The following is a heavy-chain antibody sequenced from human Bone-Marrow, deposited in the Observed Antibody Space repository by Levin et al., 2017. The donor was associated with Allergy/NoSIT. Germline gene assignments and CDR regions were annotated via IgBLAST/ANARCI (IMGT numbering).Heavy chain of an antibody. J-gene: IGHJ4*02. D-gene: IGHD3-9*01. Sequence: GKGGEGLAVIWYDGSNKYYADSVKGRFTISRDNSKNTLYLQMNSLRAEDTAVYYCARERVVLRYFDWFPKPGETYYFDYWGQGTLVTVSS. CDR2: IWYDGSNK. V-gene: IGHV3-33*01. CDR3: ARERVVLRYFDWFPKPGETYYFDY.